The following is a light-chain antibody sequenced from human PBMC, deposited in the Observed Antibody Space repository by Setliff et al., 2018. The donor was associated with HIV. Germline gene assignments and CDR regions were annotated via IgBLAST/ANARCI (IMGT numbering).Light chain of an antibody. V-gene: IGLV1-40*01. J-gene: IGLJ1*01. Sequence: QSVLTQPPSVSGAPGQRVTISCTGSSSNIGAGYDVHWYQQLPGTAPKLLIYGNNNRPSGVPDRFSGSKSGTSVSLAITGLQAEDEADYYCQSYDISLSGYVFGAGTKVTVL. CDR3: QSYDISLSGYV. CDR2: GNN. CDR1: SSNIGAGYD.